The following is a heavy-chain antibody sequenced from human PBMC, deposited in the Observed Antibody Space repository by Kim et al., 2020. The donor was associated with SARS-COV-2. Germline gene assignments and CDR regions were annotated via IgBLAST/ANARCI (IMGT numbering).Heavy chain of an antibody. CDR3: ARDSYDSSGYHGLNDY. CDR2: ISYDGSNK. Sequence: GGSLRLSCAASGFTFSSYGMHWVRQAPGKGLEWVAVISYDGSNKYYADSVKGRFTISRDNSKNTLYLQMNSLRAEDTAVYYCARDSYDSSGYHGLNDYWGRGTLVTVSS. V-gene: IGHV3-33*05. J-gene: IGHJ4*02. CDR1: GFTFSSYG. D-gene: IGHD3-22*01.